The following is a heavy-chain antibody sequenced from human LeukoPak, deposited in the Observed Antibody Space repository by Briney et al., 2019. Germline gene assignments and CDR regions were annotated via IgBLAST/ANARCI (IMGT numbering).Heavy chain of an antibody. CDR2: IYYSGST. J-gene: IGHJ4*02. V-gene: IGHV4-39*01. CDR1: GGSISSSSYY. D-gene: IGHD6-19*01. CDR3: ARLVGTASYYFDY. Sequence: SETLSLTCTVSGGSISSSSYYWAWIRQPPGKGLEWIGSIYYSGSTYHNPPLKSRVTISVATSKNQFSLKLSSVTAADTAAYYCARLVGTASYYFDYWGQGTLVTVSS.